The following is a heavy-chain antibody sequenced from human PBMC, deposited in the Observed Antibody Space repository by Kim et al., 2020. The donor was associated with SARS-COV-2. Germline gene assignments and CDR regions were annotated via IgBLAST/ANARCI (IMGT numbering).Heavy chain of an antibody. CDR2: ITGSGGRT. CDR1: GFSFSTYT. D-gene: IGHD5-12*01. CDR3: AREDEKWLQLYFVDH. J-gene: IGHJ2*01. Sequence: GGSLRLSCAASGFSFSTYTMSWVRQAPGKGLEWVSAITGSGGRTYFADSVKGRFSVSRDNSKNTLYLQMNSLTSEDTAIYYCAREDEKWLQLYFVDHWG. V-gene: IGHV3-23*01.